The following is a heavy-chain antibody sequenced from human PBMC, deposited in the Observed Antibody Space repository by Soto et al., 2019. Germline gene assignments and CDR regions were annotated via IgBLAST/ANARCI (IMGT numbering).Heavy chain of an antibody. V-gene: IGHV1-18*04. J-gene: IGHJ4*02. CDR3: ARDTAMFNGGSDY. CDR1: GYTFTSYD. D-gene: IGHD5-18*01. Sequence: ASVKVSCKASGYTFTSYDISWLRQSPGQGLEWMGWISTYNGNTNYAQKLQGRVTMTTDTSTSTTYMELRSLRSDDTAVYYCARDTAMFNGGSDYWGQGTLVTVSS. CDR2: ISTYNGNT.